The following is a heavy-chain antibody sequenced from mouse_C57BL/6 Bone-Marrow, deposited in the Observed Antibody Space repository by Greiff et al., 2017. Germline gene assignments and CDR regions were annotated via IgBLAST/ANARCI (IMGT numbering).Heavy chain of an antibody. Sequence: EVQLMESGAELVRPGASVKLSCTASGFNIKDDYMHWVKQRPEQGLEWIGWIDPENGDTEYASKFQGKATITADTSSNTAYLQLSSLTSEDTAVYYCTTTRVTTGGPWFAYWGQGTLVTVSA. CDR2: IDPENGDT. D-gene: IGHD2-2*01. V-gene: IGHV14-4*01. J-gene: IGHJ3*01. CDR3: TTTRVTTGGPWFAY. CDR1: GFNIKDDY.